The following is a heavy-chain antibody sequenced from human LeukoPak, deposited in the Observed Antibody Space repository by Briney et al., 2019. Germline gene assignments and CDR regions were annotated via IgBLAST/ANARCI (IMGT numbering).Heavy chain of an antibody. D-gene: IGHD3-22*01. Sequence: GGSLRLSCAASGFTFHAHGMIWVRQTPGKGLEWVSCISRNGDSKGYADSVKGRFTISRDNARNSLFLQMDNLRVEDTALFYCARDKYYADSSGYFGIDYWGRGTLVTVSS. CDR1: GFTFHAHG. V-gene: IGHV3-20*04. J-gene: IGHJ4*02. CDR2: ISRNGDSK. CDR3: ARDKYYADSSGYFGIDY.